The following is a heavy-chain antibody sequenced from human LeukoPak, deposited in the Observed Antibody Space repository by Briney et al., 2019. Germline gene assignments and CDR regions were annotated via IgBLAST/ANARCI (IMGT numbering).Heavy chain of an antibody. CDR2: ISGSGGST. V-gene: IGHV3-23*01. J-gene: IGHJ4*02. D-gene: IGHD3-22*01. Sequence: PGGSLRLSCAASGFTFSSYAMSWVRQAPGKGLEWVSAISGSGGSTYYADSVKGRFTISRDNSKNTLYLQMNSLRAEDTAVYYCARDSGGRYYYDSSGYLPFDYWGQGILVTVSS. CDR1: GFTFSSYA. CDR3: ARDSGGRYYYDSSGYLPFDY.